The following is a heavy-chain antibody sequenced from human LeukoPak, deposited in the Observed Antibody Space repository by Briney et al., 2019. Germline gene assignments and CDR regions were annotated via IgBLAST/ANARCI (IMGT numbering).Heavy chain of an antibody. V-gene: IGHV4-59*08. CDR1: GGSISSYY. CDR3: ARHPADCSDSSAEH. CDR2: VYYSGST. D-gene: IGHD3-22*01. J-gene: IGHJ4*02. Sequence: SETLSLTCTVSGGSISSYYWSWIRQPPGKGLEWIGYVYYSGSTNYNPSLKSRVTISVDTSKKQFSLKLTSVTAADTAVYYCARHPADCSDSSAEHWGQGTLVTVSS.